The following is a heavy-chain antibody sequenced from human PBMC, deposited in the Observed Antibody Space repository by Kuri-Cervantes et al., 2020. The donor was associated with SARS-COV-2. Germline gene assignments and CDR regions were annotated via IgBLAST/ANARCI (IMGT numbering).Heavy chain of an antibody. Sequence: GESLKISCTASGFIFSDYYMTWIRQAPGKGLEWVSAISGSGGSTYYADSVKGRFTISRDNSKNTLYLQMNSLRAEDTVVYYCAKCSGPTMIVVVMSAFDIWGQGTMVTVSS. D-gene: IGHD3-22*01. J-gene: IGHJ3*02. CDR3: AKCSGPTMIVVVMSAFDI. CDR1: GFIFSDYY. V-gene: IGHV3-23*01. CDR2: ISGSGGST.